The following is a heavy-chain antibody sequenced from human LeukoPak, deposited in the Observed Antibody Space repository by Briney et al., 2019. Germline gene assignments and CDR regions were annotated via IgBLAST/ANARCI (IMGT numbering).Heavy chain of an antibody. V-gene: IGHV3-43*01. D-gene: IGHD2-15*01. CDR1: GFTFDDYT. Sequence: PGGSLRLSCAASGFTFDDYTMHWVRQAPGKGLEWVSLITWDGGSTYYADSVKGRFTISRDNSKNSLYLQMNSLRPEDTAVYYCARDFAEYCSGGSCQAFDYWGQGTLVTVSS. CDR2: ITWDGGST. J-gene: IGHJ4*02. CDR3: ARDFAEYCSGGSCQAFDY.